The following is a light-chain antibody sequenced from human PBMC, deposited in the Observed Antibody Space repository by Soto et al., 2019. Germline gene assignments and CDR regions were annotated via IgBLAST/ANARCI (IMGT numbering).Light chain of an antibody. Sequence: QSVLTQPASVSGSPGQSITISCTGTSSDVGGYNYVSWYQQHPGKAPKLMIYDVSNRPSGVSNRFSGSKSGNTASLTISGLQADDEADYYCSSYTSSSTLNVVGTGTKVTVL. V-gene: IGLV2-14*01. J-gene: IGLJ1*01. CDR2: DVS. CDR3: SSYTSSSTLNV. CDR1: SSDVGGYNY.